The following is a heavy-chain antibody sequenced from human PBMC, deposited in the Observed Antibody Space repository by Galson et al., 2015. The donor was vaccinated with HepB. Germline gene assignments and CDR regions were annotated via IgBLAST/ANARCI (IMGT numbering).Heavy chain of an antibody. CDR3: AREGGVGGATAYYFDY. Sequence: SVKVSCKASGGTFSSYAISWVRQAPGQGLEWMGGIIPIFGTANYAQKFQGRVTITADESTSTAYMELSSLRSEDTAVYYCAREGGVGGATAYYFDYWGQGTLVTVSS. J-gene: IGHJ4*02. V-gene: IGHV1-69*13. CDR1: GGTFSSYA. D-gene: IGHD1-26*01. CDR2: IIPIFGTA.